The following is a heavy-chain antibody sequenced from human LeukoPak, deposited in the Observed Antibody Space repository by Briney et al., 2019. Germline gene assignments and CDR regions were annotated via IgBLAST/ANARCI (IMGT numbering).Heavy chain of an antibody. Sequence: ASVKVSCKASGYTFTGHYVHWVRQAPGQGLEWMGWINANTGSTKYAQKLQGRVTMTRDTSISTAYMELSRLTSDDTAVYYCARVAHCTIGVCINFDYWGQGALVSVSS. J-gene: IGHJ4*02. CDR1: GYTFTGHY. CDR2: INANTGST. CDR3: ARVAHCTIGVCINFDY. V-gene: IGHV1-2*02. D-gene: IGHD2-8*01.